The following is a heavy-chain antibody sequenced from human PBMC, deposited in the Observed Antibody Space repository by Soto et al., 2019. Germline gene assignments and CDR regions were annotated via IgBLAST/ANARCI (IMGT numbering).Heavy chain of an antibody. CDR1: GGSISSGGYS. J-gene: IGHJ4*02. Sequence: SETLSLTCAVSGGSISSGGYSWSWIRQPPGKGLEWIGYIYHSGSTYYNPSLKSRVTISVDTSKNQFSLKLSSVTAADTAVYYCARERITYYSDKSAYFFDYWGQGTLVTVSS. D-gene: IGHD3-22*01. CDR2: IYHSGST. CDR3: ARERITYYSDKSAYFFDY. V-gene: IGHV4-30-2*01.